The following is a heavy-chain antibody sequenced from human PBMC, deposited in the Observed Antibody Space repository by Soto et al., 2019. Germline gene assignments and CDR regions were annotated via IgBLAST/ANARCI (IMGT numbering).Heavy chain of an antibody. V-gene: IGHV4-31*03. CDR1: GDSISGGGYY. D-gene: IGHD2-21*02. Sequence: QVQLQESGPGLVKPSQTLSLTCTVSGDSISGGGYYWSWIRQHPGKGLEWIGYIYYSGKTFYNPSLKSRVTRSVDTSKNQFSLKLSSVTAADTAVYYCARGAYCGGDCFLDSWGQGTLVTVSS. CDR2: IYYSGKT. J-gene: IGHJ4*02. CDR3: ARGAYCGGDCFLDS.